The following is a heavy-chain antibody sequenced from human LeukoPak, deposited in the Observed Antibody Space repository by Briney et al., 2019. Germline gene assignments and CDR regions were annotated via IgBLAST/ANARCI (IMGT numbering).Heavy chain of an antibody. Sequence: SETLSLTCAVYGGSFSGYYWSWIRQPPGKGLEWIGEINHSGSTNYNPSLKSRVTISLDKSKNQFSLKLSSVTAADTAVYYCASGGDYDSYWGQGTLVTVSS. J-gene: IGHJ4*02. CDR3: ASGGDYDSY. D-gene: IGHD4-17*01. V-gene: IGHV4-34*01. CDR1: GGSFSGYY. CDR2: INHSGST.